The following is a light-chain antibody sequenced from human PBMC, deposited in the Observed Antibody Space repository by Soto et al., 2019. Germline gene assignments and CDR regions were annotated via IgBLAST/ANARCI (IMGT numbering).Light chain of an antibody. Sequence: VLTGAPSASWTPGQRVPISCSGSSSNVGSNAVSWYQHFPGTAPLLLIYSDDQRPSGVPDRFSGSKSGSSASLAISGLRAEDEADYFCAAWGDMLNTWVFGGGTKVTVL. CDR3: AAWGDMLNTWV. J-gene: IGLJ3*02. CDR2: SDD. CDR1: SSNVGSNA. V-gene: IGLV1-44*01.